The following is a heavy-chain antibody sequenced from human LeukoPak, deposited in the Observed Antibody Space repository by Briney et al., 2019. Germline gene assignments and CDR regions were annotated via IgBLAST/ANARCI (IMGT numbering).Heavy chain of an antibody. CDR1: GFIFTNYW. CDR2: ISSSGSTI. Sequence: GGSLRLSCAASGFIFTNYWMSWVRQAPGKGLEWVSYISSSGSTIYYADSVKGRFTISRDNAKNSLYLQMNSLRDEDTAVYYCARVTSLYYYDSSGYSVWGQGTLVTVSS. J-gene: IGHJ4*02. V-gene: IGHV3-48*02. D-gene: IGHD3-22*01. CDR3: ARVTSLYYYDSSGYSV.